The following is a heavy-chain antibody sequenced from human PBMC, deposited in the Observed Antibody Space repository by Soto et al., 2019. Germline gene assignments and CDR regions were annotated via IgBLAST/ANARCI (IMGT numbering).Heavy chain of an antibody. D-gene: IGHD6-6*01. CDR3: ARKYSSSLYFDY. CDR1: GFTFSSYG. V-gene: IGHV3-33*08. J-gene: IGHJ4*02. Sequence: XESLSLSFAASGFTFSSYGMHWVRQAPGKGLEWVAVIWYDGSNKYYADSVKGRFTISRDNSKNTLYLQMNSLRAEDTAVYYCARKYSSSLYFDYWGQGTLVTVSS. CDR2: IWYDGSNK.